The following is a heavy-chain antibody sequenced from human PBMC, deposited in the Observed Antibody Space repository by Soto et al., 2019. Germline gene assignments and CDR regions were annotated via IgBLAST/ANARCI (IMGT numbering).Heavy chain of an antibody. J-gene: IGHJ4*02. V-gene: IGHV4-39*01. CDR1: GGSISSPSYN. CDR2: FFYGGRT. CDR3: ATVASTHFDS. Sequence: QVQLQQSGPGLLKPSETLSLTCTVSGGSISSPSYNWGWVRQPPGKGPEWIGSFFYGGRTHYNPSLEIRLSISVDTARSQVSLILTSVTAADTAVYYCATVASTHFDSWGQGGLVVVSS. D-gene: IGHD1-1*01.